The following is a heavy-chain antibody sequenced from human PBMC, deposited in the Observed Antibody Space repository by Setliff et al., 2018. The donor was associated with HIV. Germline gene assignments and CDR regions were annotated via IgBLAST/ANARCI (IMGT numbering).Heavy chain of an antibody. V-gene: IGHV4-38-2*02. J-gene: IGHJ4*02. Sequence: SETLSLTCTVTGYSISSGCYWAWIRQPPGKGLEWIVYIYHAGNTYYNPSLKSRVTISVDTSKNQLSLKLRSVTVADRAVYFCARGTTVFGVDTEWTSRYFDYWGQGMLVTVSS. CDR3: ARGTTVFGVDTEWTSRYFDY. CDR2: IYHAGNT. D-gene: IGHD3-3*01. CDR1: GYSISSGCY.